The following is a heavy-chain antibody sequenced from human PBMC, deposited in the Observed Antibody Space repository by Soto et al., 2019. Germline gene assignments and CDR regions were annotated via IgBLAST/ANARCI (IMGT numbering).Heavy chain of an antibody. CDR3: TRHRGYSSGYWGQDF. J-gene: IGHJ4*02. CDR1: GGAFGSYA. V-gene: IGHV1-69*01. D-gene: IGHD5-12*01. Sequence: QVQLVQSGAEVKKPGSSVKVSCKASGGAFGSYAINWVRQAPGQGLEWMGGIIPMFDTTNYAQRFQGRVTVTADESTSTVYVELTRLRSEDTAMYYGTRHRGYSSGYWGQDFWGQGTLVTVSS. CDR2: IIPMFDTT.